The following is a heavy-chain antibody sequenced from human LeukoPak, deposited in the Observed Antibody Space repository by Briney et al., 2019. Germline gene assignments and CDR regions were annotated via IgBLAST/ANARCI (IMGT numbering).Heavy chain of an antibody. CDR2: IDHRGTA. Sequence: SETLSLTCAVSGASYNAYYWSWIRQPPGKGREWIGDIDHRGTATYNPSLKSRLTISADASQNQFSLKLNSVTDADTAVYYCAVGITILGVAASFDSWGQGNLVIVSS. V-gene: IGHV4-34*01. CDR3: AVGITILGVAASFDS. D-gene: IGHD3-3*01. J-gene: IGHJ4*02. CDR1: GASYNAYY.